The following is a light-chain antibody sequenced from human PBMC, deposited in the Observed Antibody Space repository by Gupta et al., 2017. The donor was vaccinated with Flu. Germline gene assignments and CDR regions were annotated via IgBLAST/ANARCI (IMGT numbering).Light chain of an antibody. CDR3: QQDNNWPRT. CDR2: DAS. V-gene: IGKV3-15*01. CDR1: QSVSTR. Sequence: EIVMTQSPATLSVSPGERVTLSCRASQSVSTRLAWYQQKPGQAPRLLIYDASTRATGFPARFSGGGSETEFTLTISSLQSEDFAVYYCQQDNNWPRTFGQGTKVEIK. J-gene: IGKJ1*01.